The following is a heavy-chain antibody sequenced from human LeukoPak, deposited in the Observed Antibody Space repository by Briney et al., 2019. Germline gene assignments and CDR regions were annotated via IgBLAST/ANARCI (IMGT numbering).Heavy chain of an antibody. Sequence: GGSLRLSCAASGFTFDDYGMSWVRQAPGKGLEWVSGINWNGGSTGYADSVKGRFTISRDNAKNSLYLQMNSLRAEDTALYYCAGYTEEGKLVVVAANFYYYYMDVWGKGTTVTVSS. J-gene: IGHJ6*03. CDR1: GFTFDDYG. V-gene: IGHV3-20*04. CDR2: INWNGGST. D-gene: IGHD2-15*01. CDR3: AGYTEEGKLVVVAANFYYYYMDV.